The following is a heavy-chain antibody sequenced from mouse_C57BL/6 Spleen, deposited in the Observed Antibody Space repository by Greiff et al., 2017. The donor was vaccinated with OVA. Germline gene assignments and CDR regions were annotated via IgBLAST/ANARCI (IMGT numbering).Heavy chain of an antibody. J-gene: IGHJ3*01. CDR1: GYTFTSYW. CDR2: IYPGSGST. D-gene: IGHD2-5*01. V-gene: IGHV1-55*01. Sequence: VQLQQPGAELVKPGASVKMSCKASGYTFTSYWITWVKQRPGQGLEWIGDIYPGSGSTNYNEKFKSKATLTVDTSSSTAYMQLSSLTSEDSAVYYCARDSNYVGGFAYWGQGTLVTVSA. CDR3: ARDSNYVGGFAY.